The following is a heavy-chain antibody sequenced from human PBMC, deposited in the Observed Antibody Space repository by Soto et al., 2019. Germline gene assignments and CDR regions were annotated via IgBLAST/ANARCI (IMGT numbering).Heavy chain of an antibody. CDR3: ARSATGYYYYGMDV. J-gene: IGHJ6*02. CDR2: IYYSGST. D-gene: IGHD4-17*01. CDR1: GGSISSGDYY. Sequence: PSETLSLTCTVSGGSISSGDYYWSWIRQPPGKGLEWIGYIYYSGSTYYNPSLKSRVTISVDTSKNQFSLKLSSVTAADTAVYYCARSATGYYYYGMDVWGQGTMVTVSS. V-gene: IGHV4-30-4*01.